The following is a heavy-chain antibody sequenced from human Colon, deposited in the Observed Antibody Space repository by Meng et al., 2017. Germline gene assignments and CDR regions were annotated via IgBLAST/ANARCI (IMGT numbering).Heavy chain of an antibody. CDR2: IYSGGIS. Sequence: QVQLQESGPRLVKPSQTLSLTCTVSGDSVSSNSYYWTWIRQHPGTGLEWIGYIYSGGISHYNPSLKSRITMSIDTSKNQFSLRLTSVTAADTAIYYCARDPLAVGPTDRGLDSWGQGTLVTVSS. J-gene: IGHJ4*02. D-gene: IGHD1-26*01. CDR3: ARDPLAVGPTDRGLDS. CDR1: GDSVSSNSYY. V-gene: IGHV4-31*03.